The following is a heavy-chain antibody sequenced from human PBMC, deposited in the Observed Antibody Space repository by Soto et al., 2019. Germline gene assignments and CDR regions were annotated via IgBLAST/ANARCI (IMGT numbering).Heavy chain of an antibody. V-gene: IGHV5-10-1*01. J-gene: IGHJ4*02. D-gene: IGHD4-17*01. CDR2: IDPSDSYT. CDR3: GRNDPPYGNWSNYFDL. Sequence: PGESLQISCQGSVYSFTTYWISWVRQMPGKGLEWMGRIDPSDSYTNYSPSFRGHVTISSDKSISTAYLQWSSLKASDTAMYYCGRNDPPYGNWSNYFDLWGQGNRGTVS. CDR1: VYSFTTYW.